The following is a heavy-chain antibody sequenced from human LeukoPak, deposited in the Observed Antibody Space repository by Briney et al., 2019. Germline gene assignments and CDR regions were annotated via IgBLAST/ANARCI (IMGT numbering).Heavy chain of an antibody. CDR2: IYSGGST. CDR3: ARERVPSGSYFDY. V-gene: IGHV3-66*01. D-gene: IGHD1-26*01. CDR1: GGSISSYY. J-gene: IGHJ4*02. Sequence: ETLSLTCTVSGGSISSYYWSWIRQPPGKGLEWVSVIYSGGSTYYADSVKGRFTISRDNSKNTLYLQMNSLRAEDTAVYYCARERVPSGSYFDYWGQGTLVTVSS.